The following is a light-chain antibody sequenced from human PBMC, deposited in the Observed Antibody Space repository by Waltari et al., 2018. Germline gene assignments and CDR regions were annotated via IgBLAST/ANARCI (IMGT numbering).Light chain of an antibody. Sequence: DTVMTQSPDSLSVSLRETATINCKSSQTVLSGYNNKNYLAWFQQKAGQPPKWLISWASTRESGVPDRFTGSGSATDFTLTISSLQAEDVAVYYCLQDHEIPRTFGQGTKVEIK. CDR3: LQDHEIPRT. CDR2: WAS. J-gene: IGKJ1*01. V-gene: IGKV4-1*01. CDR1: QTVLSGYNNKNY.